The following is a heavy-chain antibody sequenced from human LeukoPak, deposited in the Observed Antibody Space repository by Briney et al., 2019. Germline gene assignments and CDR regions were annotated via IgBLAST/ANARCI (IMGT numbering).Heavy chain of an antibody. J-gene: IGHJ4*02. Sequence: GGSLRLSCAASGITVTNAWMSWVRQAPGKGLEWVARIKSKSDGGTADYGAPVKGRFTISRDDSKNTLYLQMNSLKTEDTAVYYCTTDRFNWGQGTLVTVSS. CDR1: GITVTNAW. CDR3: TTDRFN. V-gene: IGHV3-15*01. CDR2: IKSKSDGGTA.